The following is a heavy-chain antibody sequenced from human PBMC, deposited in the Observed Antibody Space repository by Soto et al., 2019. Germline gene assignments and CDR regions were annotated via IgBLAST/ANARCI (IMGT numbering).Heavy chain of an antibody. J-gene: IGHJ6*02. CDR3: ARDQERVPAANVYYGMDV. CDR1: GYTFTSYG. V-gene: IGHV1-18*01. Sequence: QVQLVQSGAEVKKPGASVKVSCKASGYTFTSYGISWVRQAPGQGLEWMGWISAYNGNTNYAQKLQGRVTMTTDRSTSTAYMELRSLRSDDTDVYYCARDQERVPAANVYYGMDVWGQGTTVTVSS. D-gene: IGHD2-2*01. CDR2: ISAYNGNT.